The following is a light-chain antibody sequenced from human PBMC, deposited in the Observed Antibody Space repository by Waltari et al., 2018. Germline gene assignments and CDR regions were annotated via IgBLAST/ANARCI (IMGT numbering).Light chain of an antibody. CDR3: QQYVTSVT. CDR1: QSIHTTY. CDR2: GAS. Sequence: EIVLTQSPCTLSLSPGERATLSCRASQSIHTTYLAGYQKKPGQAPRLLIHGASSRATDIPDRFSGSGSGTDFTLTISRLEPEDSAIYYCQQYVTSVTFGGGTKVEI. V-gene: IGKV3-20*01. J-gene: IGKJ4*01.